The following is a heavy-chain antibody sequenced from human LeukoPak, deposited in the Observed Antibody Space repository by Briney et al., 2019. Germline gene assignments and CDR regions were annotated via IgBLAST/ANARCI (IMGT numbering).Heavy chain of an antibody. CDR1: GFTFSSYS. D-gene: IGHD6-13*01. CDR3: ARVRVGSSSWYLNY. Sequence: GGSRRLSCAASGFTFSSYSMNWVRQAPGKGLEWVSSISSSSSYIYYADSVKGRFTISRVNAKNSLYLQMNSLRAEDTAVYYCARVRVGSSSWYLNYWGQGTLVTVSS. J-gene: IGHJ4*02. V-gene: IGHV3-21*01. CDR2: ISSSSSYI.